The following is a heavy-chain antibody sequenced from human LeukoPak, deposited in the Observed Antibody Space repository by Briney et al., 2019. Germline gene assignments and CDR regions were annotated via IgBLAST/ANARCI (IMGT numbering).Heavy chain of an antibody. CDR1: GYTFTSYD. CDR3: ARGPYSSGWYSDY. V-gene: IGHV1-8*01. CDR2: MNPNSGNT. D-gene: IGHD6-19*01. Sequence: ASVKVSCKASGYTFTSYDISWVRQATGQGLEWMGWMNPNSGNTGYAQKFQGRVTMTRNTSISTAYMELSSLRSEDTAVYYCARGPYSSGWYSDYWGQGTLVTVSS. J-gene: IGHJ4*02.